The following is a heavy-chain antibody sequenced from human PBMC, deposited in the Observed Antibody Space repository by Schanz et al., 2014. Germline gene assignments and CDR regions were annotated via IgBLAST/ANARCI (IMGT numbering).Heavy chain of an antibody. CDR1: GFPFGDYA. Sequence: VQLVESGGGLVQPGRSLRLSCTGSGFPFGDYAVSWFRRAPGKGLEWVAIIWYDGSNKYYADSVKGRFTISRDNSKNTLFLQMSSLRAEDTAVYYCARDGDFDYWGQGTLVTVSS. J-gene: IGHJ4*02. CDR3: ARDGDFDY. CDR2: IWYDGSNK. V-gene: IGHV3-33*01.